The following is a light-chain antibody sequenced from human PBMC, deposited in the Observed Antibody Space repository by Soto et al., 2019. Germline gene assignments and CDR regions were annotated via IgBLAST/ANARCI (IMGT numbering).Light chain of an antibody. J-gene: IGKJ2*01. V-gene: IGKV3-20*01. CDR3: QKYGQTPT. CDR2: GAS. Sequence: EIVLTQSPGTLSLSPGERATLSCRASQSVSSSYLAWYQQKPGQAPRLLIYGASSRATGIPDRFSGSGSGTDFTLTISRLEPEDCAVYYCQKYGQTPTCGQGTKLEIK. CDR1: QSVSSSY.